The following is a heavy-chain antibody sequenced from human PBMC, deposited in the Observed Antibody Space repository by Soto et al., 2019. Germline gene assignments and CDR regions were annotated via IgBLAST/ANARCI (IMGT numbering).Heavy chain of an antibody. Sequence: GGSLRLSCAASGFTFSSYGMHWVRQAPGKGLEWVAVISYDGSNKYYADSVKGRFTISRDNSKNTLYLQMNSLRAEDTAVYYCAKSITKYYYYMDVWGKGTTVTVSS. CDR1: GFTFSSYG. CDR3: AKSITKYYYYMDV. J-gene: IGHJ6*03. D-gene: IGHD2-2*01. V-gene: IGHV3-30*18. CDR2: ISYDGSNK.